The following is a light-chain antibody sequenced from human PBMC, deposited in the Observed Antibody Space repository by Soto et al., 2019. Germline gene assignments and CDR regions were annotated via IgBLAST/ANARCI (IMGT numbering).Light chain of an antibody. V-gene: IGLV2-23*01. Sequence: QSALTQPASVSGSPGQSITISCTGTNSDVGRYNLVSWYQHHPGKAPKLVIYEANKRPSGISERFSVSKSGNTASLTISGVQAEDEGHYYCCSYAPGSTWVFGGGTQLTVL. CDR1: NSDVGRYNL. J-gene: IGLJ3*02. CDR3: CSYAPGSTWV. CDR2: EAN.